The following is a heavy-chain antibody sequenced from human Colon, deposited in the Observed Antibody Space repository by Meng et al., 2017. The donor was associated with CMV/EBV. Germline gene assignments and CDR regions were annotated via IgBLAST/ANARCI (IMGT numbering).Heavy chain of an antibody. J-gene: IGHJ4*02. D-gene: IGHD6-13*01. V-gene: IGHV3-23*01. CDR2: MSATGGNT. CDR3: AKTGGTSWYGDFYFES. Sequence: FAFAKYAMASVPQAPGKGLEWVSGMSATGGNTYYDDSVARRFTISRDNSKNILYLEMKSLAVEDTAVYYCAKTGGTSWYGDFYFESWGQGTLVTVSS. CDR1: FAFAKYA.